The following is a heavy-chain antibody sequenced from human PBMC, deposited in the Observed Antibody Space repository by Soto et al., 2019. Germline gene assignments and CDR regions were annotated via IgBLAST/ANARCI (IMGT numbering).Heavy chain of an antibody. CDR2: IDHSGGT. J-gene: IGHJ6*02. V-gene: IGHV4-34*01. CDR1: VGSFSGYY. CDR3: ERGRGYSYGFGEIRYYYDAMDV. Sequence: KPSETLSLTCAFNVGSFSGYYWTWIRQPPGKGLEWTGEIDHSGGTNYSPSLKSRVTISVQKSKKQFSLRLTSVTAADTAVYYCERGRGYSYGFGEIRYYYDAMDVWGPGTTVTVSS. D-gene: IGHD5-18*01.